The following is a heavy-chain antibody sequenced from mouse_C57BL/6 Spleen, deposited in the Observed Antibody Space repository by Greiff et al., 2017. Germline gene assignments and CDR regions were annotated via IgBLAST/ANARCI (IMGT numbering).Heavy chain of an antibody. CDR2: IYPGGGCT. CDR1: GYTFTNYW. Sequence: VQLQESGAELVRPGTSVKMSCKASGYTFTNYWIGWAKQRPGHGLEWIGDIYPGGGCTNYNEKFKGKATLTADKSSSTAYMQLSRLTSEDSAIYYCARSDALRYFDYWGQGTTLTVSS. CDR3: ARSDALRYFDY. D-gene: IGHD1-1*01. J-gene: IGHJ2*01. V-gene: IGHV1-63*01.